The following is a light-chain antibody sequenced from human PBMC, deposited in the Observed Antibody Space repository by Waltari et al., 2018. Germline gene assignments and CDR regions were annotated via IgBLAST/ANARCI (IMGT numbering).Light chain of an antibody. CDR1: RSNIGSNT. CDR3: ATWDDSLNAAV. CDR2: NYS. Sequence: QSVLTQPPSASGTLGQRVTISCSGSRSNIGSNTVHWYQPFPGTAPKVVIYNYSERPSGVSCRFSGSKSGTSASLAISGLQSEDEALYYCATWDDSLNAAVFGGGTQLTVL. V-gene: IGLV1-44*01. J-gene: IGLJ7*01.